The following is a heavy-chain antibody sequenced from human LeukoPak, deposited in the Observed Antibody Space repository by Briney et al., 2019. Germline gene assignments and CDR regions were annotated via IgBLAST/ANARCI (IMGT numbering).Heavy chain of an antibody. CDR3: ARAVNYAFDI. CDR1: EFTFRSYW. CDR2: INQDGSDK. J-gene: IGHJ3*02. V-gene: IGHV3-7*01. D-gene: IGHD4-17*01. Sequence: GGSRRLSCAASEFTFRSYWMSWVRQAPGKGLEWVANINQDGSDKYSVDSVKGRFTISRDNAKNSLYLQMNSLRAGDTAVYYCARAVNYAFDIRGRGTMVTVSS.